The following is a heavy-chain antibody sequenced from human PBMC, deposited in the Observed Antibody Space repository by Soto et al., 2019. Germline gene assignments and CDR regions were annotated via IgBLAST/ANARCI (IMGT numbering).Heavy chain of an antibody. D-gene: IGHD2-21*02. Sequence: PGGSLRLSCEVSGFTFSVYSMSWVRQSPGKGLEWVAKIPQDEVDGHYADSVKGRFIISRDNDKTSLHLQLNNLRAEDTAVYYCARDHLILPAHDFFYGSDVWGRGAAVTVSS. J-gene: IGHJ6*02. V-gene: IGHV3-7*03. CDR1: GFTFSVYS. CDR3: ARDHLILPAHDFFYGSDV. CDR2: IPQDEVDG.